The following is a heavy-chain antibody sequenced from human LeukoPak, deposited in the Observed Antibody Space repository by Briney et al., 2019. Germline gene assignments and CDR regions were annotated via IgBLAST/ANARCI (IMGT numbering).Heavy chain of an antibody. J-gene: IGHJ4*02. V-gene: IGHV3-30*02. D-gene: IGHD3-10*01. Sequence: GGSLRLSCAASGFTFSSYGMHWVRQAPDKGLEWVAVIWYGGSNKYYADSVKGRFTISRDNSKNTLYLQMNSLRAEDTAVYYCAKASAPGSFFDYWGQGTLVTVSS. CDR1: GFTFSSYG. CDR3: AKASAPGSFFDY. CDR2: IWYGGSNK.